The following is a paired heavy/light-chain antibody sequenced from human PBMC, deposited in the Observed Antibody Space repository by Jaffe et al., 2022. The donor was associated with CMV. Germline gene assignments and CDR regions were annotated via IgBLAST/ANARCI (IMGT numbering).Light chain of an antibody. J-gene: IGLJ2*01. CDR2: GKN. V-gene: IGLV3-19*01. CDR1: SLRSYY. CDR3: NSRDSSGNLVV. Sequence: SSELTQDPAVSVALGQTVRITCQGDSLRSYYASWYQQKPGQAPVLVIYGKNNRPSGIPDRFSGSSSGNTASLTITGAQAEDEADYYCNSRDSSGNLVVFGGGTKLTVL.
Heavy chain of an antibody. CDR1: GFTFSDYY. D-gene: IGHD2-2*01. J-gene: IGHJ4*02. V-gene: IGHV3-11*01. CDR2: ISSSGSTI. CDR3: ARDACSSTSCYDY. Sequence: QVQLVESGGGLVKPGGSLRLSCAASGFTFSDYYMSWIRQAPGKGLEWVSYISSSGSTIYYADSVKGRFTISRDNAKNSLYLQMNSLRAEDTAVYYCARDACSSTSCYDYWGQGTLVTVSS.